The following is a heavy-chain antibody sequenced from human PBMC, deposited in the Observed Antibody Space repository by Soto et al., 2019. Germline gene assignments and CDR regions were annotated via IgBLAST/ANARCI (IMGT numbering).Heavy chain of an antibody. CDR2: IYNSGST. V-gene: IGHV4-4*08. Sequence: PSETLSLTCTVSGGSISTYYWSWIRQPPGKGLEWIGYIYNSGSTNYNPSLKSRITISVDTSKNQFSLKLSSVTAADTAVYYCARRIAARAYFDYWGQGTLVTVSS. J-gene: IGHJ4*02. CDR3: ARRIAARAYFDY. CDR1: GGSISTYY. D-gene: IGHD6-6*01.